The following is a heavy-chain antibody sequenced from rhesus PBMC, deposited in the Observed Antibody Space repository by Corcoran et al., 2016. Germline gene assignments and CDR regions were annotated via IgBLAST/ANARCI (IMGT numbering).Heavy chain of an antibody. CDR3: ASLRGY. CDR2: ISGSSGST. CDR1: GGSVSSSNW. D-gene: IGHD4-29*01. J-gene: IGHJ4*01. V-gene: IGHV4-65*01. Sequence: QVQLQESGPGLVKPSETLSLTCAVSGGSVSSSNWWSWIRQPPGKGLEWIGYISGSSGSTDYNPSRKSRVTISTDTSKNQFSLKLSSVTAADTAVYYCASLRGYWGQGVLVTVSS.